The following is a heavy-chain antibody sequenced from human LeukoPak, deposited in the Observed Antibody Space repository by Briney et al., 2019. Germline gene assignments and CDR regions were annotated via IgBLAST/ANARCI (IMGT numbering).Heavy chain of an antibody. CDR1: GYTFTGYY. CDR3: AIGYCRGGSCDDEPGDAFDI. V-gene: IGHV1-2*02. D-gene: IGHD2-15*01. J-gene: IGHJ3*02. CDR2: INPNSGGT. Sequence: ASVKVSCKASGYTFTGYYMHWVRQAPGQGLEWMGWINPNSGGTNCAQKFQGRVTMTRDMSTSTVYMELSSLRSEDTAVYYCAIGYCRGGSCDDEPGDAFDIWGQGTMVAVSS.